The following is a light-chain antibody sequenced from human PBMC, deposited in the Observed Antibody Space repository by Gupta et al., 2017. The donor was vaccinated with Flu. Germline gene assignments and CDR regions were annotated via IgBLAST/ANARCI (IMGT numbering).Light chain of an antibody. CDR1: SSNIASNT. V-gene: IGLV1-44*01. Sequence: QSVTTHPPSASGTHGTRVTISCSGSSSNIASNTVNWYQQLPQTAPKLLIYRNNRRPSGVPDRLSGSKSGTSASLAITGLPSEDEGDYYWGALDDRLNAPVFGGGTKVTVL. CDR3: GALDDRLNAPV. CDR2: RNN. J-gene: IGLJ3*02.